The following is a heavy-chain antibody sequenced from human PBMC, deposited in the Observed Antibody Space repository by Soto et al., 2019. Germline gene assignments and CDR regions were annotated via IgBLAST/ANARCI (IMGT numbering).Heavy chain of an antibody. Sequence: VGSLRLSCAASGFTFANYAMMWARQAPGKGLEWVSTIDGPTTNTHYSDSVKGRFTISRDNSNNRLDLQMNGLRAEDTAVYYCVSWLSAHFDYWGRGTLVTVSS. CDR1: GFTFANYA. V-gene: IGHV3-23*05. CDR2: IDGPTTNT. CDR3: VSWLSAHFDY. J-gene: IGHJ4*02. D-gene: IGHD6-19*01.